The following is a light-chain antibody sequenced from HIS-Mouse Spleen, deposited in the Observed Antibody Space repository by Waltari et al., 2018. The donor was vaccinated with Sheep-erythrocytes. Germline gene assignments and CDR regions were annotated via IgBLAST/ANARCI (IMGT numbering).Light chain of an antibody. Sequence: QSHLTQPPSASGSPGHAVTISCTGTSSHVAAYNHVSWYQQHPAKAPKLMFYEVSKRPSGVPDRFSGSKSGNTASLTVSGLQAEDEADYYCSSYAGSNNWVFGGGTKLTVL. J-gene: IGLJ3*02. CDR2: EVS. V-gene: IGLV2-8*01. CDR3: SSYAGSNNWV. CDR1: SSHVAAYNH.